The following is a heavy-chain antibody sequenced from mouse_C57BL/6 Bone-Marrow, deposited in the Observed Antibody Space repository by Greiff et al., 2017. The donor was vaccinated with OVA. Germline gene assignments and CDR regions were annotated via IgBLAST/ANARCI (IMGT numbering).Heavy chain of an antibody. Sequence: DVKLVESGGGLVKPGGSLKLSCAASGFTFSDYGMHWVRQAPEKGLEWVAYISSGSSTIYYADTVKGRFTISRDNAKNTLFLQMTSLRSEDTAMYYCARERWLLWFAYWGQGTLVTVSA. V-gene: IGHV5-17*01. J-gene: IGHJ3*01. D-gene: IGHD2-3*01. CDR2: ISSGSSTI. CDR1: GFTFSDYG. CDR3: ARERWLLWFAY.